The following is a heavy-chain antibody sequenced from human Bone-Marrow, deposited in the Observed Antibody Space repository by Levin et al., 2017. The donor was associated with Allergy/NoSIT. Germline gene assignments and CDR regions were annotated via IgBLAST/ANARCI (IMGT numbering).Heavy chain of an antibody. CDR3: ARLWTGSSGTYNY. D-gene: IGHD1-26*01. CDR1: GFTFSSYW. J-gene: IGHJ4*02. CDR2: INQDGSEK. V-gene: IGHV3-7*01. Sequence: GGSLRLSCAASGFTFSSYWMSWVRQAPGKGLEWVANINQDGSEKYYVDSVKGRFTISRDNAKNSLFLEMNSLRAEDTAIYYCARLWTGSSGTYNYWGQGTLVTVSS.